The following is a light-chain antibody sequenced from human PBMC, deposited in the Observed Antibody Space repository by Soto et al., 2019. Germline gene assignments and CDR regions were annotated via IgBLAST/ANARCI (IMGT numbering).Light chain of an antibody. CDR1: QSISSW. Sequence: DLKITQSPNTLSGSVGDSVTITSRASQSISSWLAWYQQKPGKAPKLLIFDASSLESGVPSRFSGCGAGTEFTLTFGILQPDDIATYYCQEYSSYAKTVGGGTKVEIK. V-gene: IGKV1-5*01. J-gene: IGKJ4*02. CDR3: QEYSSYAKT. CDR2: DAS.